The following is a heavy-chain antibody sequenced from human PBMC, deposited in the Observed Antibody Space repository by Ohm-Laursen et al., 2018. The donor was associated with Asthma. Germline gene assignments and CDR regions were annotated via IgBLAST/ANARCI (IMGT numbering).Heavy chain of an antibody. CDR2: IWYDGSYK. CDR1: GFTFSNYG. CDR3: ARIGRY. J-gene: IGHJ4*02. V-gene: IGHV3-33*01. Sequence: SLRLSCAATGFTFSNYGMHWVRQAPGKGLEWVAVIWYDGSYKYYADSVKGRFTISRDNSKNTLDLQMNSLRAEDTAVYYCARIGRYWGQGTLVTVSS.